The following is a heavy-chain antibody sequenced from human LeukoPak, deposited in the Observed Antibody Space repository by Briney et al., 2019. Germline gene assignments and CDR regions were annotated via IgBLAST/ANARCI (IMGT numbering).Heavy chain of an antibody. CDR1: GYTFTGYY. D-gene: IGHD5-12*01. CDR3: ARIYSAYDL. V-gene: IGHV1-2*02. Sequence: GASVKVSCKASGYTFTGYYMHWVRQAPGQGLEWMGWINPNSGGTNYAQKFQGRVTMTKDTSITTAYLDLSSLTSDDTAIYYCARIYSAYDLWGQGTLVPVSS. CDR2: INPNSGGT. J-gene: IGHJ5*02.